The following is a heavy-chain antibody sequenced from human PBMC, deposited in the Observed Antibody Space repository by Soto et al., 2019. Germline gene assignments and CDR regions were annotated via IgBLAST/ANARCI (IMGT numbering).Heavy chain of an antibody. Sequence: QVQLQESGPGLVKPSQTLSLTCTVSGGSISSGDYYWSWSRQHPGKGLEWIGYIYYSVSTYYNPSLKSRVTISVDTSKNQFSLKPNSVTAADTAVYYCARWWSGSRQGFDPWGQGTLVTVSS. CDR3: ARWWSGSRQGFDP. CDR1: GGSISSGDYY. J-gene: IGHJ5*02. CDR2: IYYSVST. D-gene: IGHD3-3*01. V-gene: IGHV4-31*03.